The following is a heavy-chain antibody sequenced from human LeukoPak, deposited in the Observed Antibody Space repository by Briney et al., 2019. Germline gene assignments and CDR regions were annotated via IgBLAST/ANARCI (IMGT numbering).Heavy chain of an antibody. CDR1: GGSISSYY. Sequence: SETLSLTCTVSGGSISSYYWSWIRQPPGKGLEWIGYIYYSGSTYYNPSLKSRVTISVDTSKNQFSLKLSSVTAADTAVYYCARIGVGAFDYWGQGTLVTVSS. CDR2: IYYSGST. V-gene: IGHV4-59*01. D-gene: IGHD1-26*01. J-gene: IGHJ4*02. CDR3: ARIGVGAFDY.